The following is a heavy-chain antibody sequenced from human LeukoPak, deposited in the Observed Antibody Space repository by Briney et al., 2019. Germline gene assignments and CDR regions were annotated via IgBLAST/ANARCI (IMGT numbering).Heavy chain of an antibody. CDR3: ARDRGSGTDSDFWSTYYPSDFDY. V-gene: IGHV3-11*01. J-gene: IGHJ4*02. CDR2: IGNGGTTI. CDR1: GFTFTDYF. D-gene: IGHD3-3*01. Sequence: GGSLRLSCAASGFTFTDYFMTWIRQAPGKGLELVPYIGNGGTTIYYADSVKGRFTISRDNAKNSLYLQMNSLRAEDTAVYYCARDRGSGTDSDFWSTYYPSDFDYWGQGTLVTVSS.